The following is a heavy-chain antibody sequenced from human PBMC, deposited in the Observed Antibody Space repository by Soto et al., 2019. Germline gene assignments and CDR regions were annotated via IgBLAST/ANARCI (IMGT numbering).Heavy chain of an antibody. D-gene: IGHD2-15*01. CDR3: ARGPGGPDGPGDY. CDR2: INAGNGNT. V-gene: IGHV1-3*01. Sequence: QVQLVQSGAEVKKPGASVKISCKASGYTFTSYAMHWVRQAPGQRLEWMGWINAGNGNTKYSQKFQGRVTITRDTSASTAYMELSSLRSEDTAVYYCARGPGGPDGPGDYWGQGTLVTVSS. J-gene: IGHJ4*02. CDR1: GYTFTSYA.